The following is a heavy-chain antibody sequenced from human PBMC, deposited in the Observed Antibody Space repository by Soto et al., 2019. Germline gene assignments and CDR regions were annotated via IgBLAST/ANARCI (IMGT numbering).Heavy chain of an antibody. J-gene: IGHJ6*02. V-gene: IGHV4-31*01. CDR1: GGSISSGGYY. D-gene: IGHD2-15*01. CDR2: IYYSGST. Sequence: QVQLQESGPGLVKPSQTLSLTCTVSGGSISSGGYYWSWIRQHPGKGLEGIGYIYYSGSTYYNPSLKHQVIISVYTSKGQFYRKLSSETAADTAVYYCAREVRLVVAAPHYYCVMDVWGQGSTVTVSS. CDR3: AREVRLVVAAPHYYCVMDV.